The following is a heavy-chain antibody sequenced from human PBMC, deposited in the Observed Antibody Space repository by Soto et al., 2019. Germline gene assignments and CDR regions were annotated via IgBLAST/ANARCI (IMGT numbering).Heavy chain of an antibody. Sequence: ASVKVSCKASGYTFTSYGISWVLQAPGQGLEWMGWISAYNGNTNYAQKLQGRVTMTTDTSTSTAYMELRSLRSDDTAVYYCARGVAVAGEPGNWFDPWGQGTLVTVSS. CDR1: GYTFTSYG. D-gene: IGHD6-19*01. J-gene: IGHJ5*02. V-gene: IGHV1-18*04. CDR2: ISAYNGNT. CDR3: ARGVAVAGEPGNWFDP.